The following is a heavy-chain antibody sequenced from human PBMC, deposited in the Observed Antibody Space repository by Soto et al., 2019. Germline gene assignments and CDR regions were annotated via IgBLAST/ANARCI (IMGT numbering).Heavy chain of an antibody. CDR1: GGTFSSYT. D-gene: IGHD4-17*01. CDR3: ASYTVTTFSAFDI. Sequence: QVQLVQSGAEVKKPGSSVKVSCKASGGTFSSYTISWVRQAPGQGLEWMGRITPILGIANYAQKFQGRVTITADKSTSTAYMELSSLRSEDTAVYYCASYTVTTFSAFDIWGQGTMVTVSS. J-gene: IGHJ3*02. V-gene: IGHV1-69*02. CDR2: ITPILGIA.